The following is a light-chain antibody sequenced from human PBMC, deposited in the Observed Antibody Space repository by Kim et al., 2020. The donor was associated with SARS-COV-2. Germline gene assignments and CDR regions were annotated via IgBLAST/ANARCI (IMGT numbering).Light chain of an antibody. CDR2: AAS. V-gene: IGKV3-20*01. CDR1: QSVSNNY. J-gene: IGKJ2*01. Sequence: LSPGERATLSCRASQSVSNNYLTWYQQKPGQAPRLFIYAASRRVSGIPDRFSGSGSGTDFTLTISRLEPEDFAVYYCQQYGSSPYTFGQGTKLDI. CDR3: QQYGSSPYT.